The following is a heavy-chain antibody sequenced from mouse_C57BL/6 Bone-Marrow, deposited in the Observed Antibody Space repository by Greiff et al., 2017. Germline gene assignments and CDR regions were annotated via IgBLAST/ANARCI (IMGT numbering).Heavy chain of an antibody. CDR1: GYTFTSYW. CDR2: IDPSDSYT. J-gene: IGHJ3*01. CDR3: APLQAWFAY. D-gene: IGHD6-1*01. V-gene: IGHV1-50*01. Sequence: QVQLQQPGAELVKPGASVKLSCKASGYTFTSYWMQWVKQRPGQGLEWIGEIDPSDSYTNYNQKFKGKATLTVDTSSSTAYMQLSSLTSEDSAVYYCAPLQAWFAYGGQGTLVTVSA.